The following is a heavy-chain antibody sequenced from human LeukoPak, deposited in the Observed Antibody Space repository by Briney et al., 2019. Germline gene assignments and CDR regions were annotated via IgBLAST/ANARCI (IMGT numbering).Heavy chain of an antibody. V-gene: IGHV3-9*01. Sequence: GRSLRLSCAASGFTFDDYAMHWVRQAPGKGLEWVSGISWNSGSIGYADSVKGRFTISRDNAKNSLYLQMHSLRAEDTALYYCAKDTDPDRLGIDSDYFDYWGQGTMVTVSS. CDR1: GFTFDDYA. CDR2: ISWNSGSI. J-gene: IGHJ4*02. D-gene: IGHD7-27*01. CDR3: AKDTDPDRLGIDSDYFDY.